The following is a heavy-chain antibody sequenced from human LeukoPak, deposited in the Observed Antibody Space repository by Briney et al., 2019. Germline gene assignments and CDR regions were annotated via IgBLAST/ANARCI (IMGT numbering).Heavy chain of an antibody. CDR2: IIPIFGTA. V-gene: IGHV1-69*13. J-gene: IGHJ4*02. D-gene: IGHD3-3*01. CDR3: ARERNDFWSGYCDY. CDR1: GGTLSSYA. Sequence: ASVKVSCKASGGTLSSYAISWVRQAPGQGLEWMGGIIPIFGTANYAQKFQGRVTITADESTSTAYMELSSLRSEDTAVYYCARERNDFWSGYCDYWGQGTLVTVSS.